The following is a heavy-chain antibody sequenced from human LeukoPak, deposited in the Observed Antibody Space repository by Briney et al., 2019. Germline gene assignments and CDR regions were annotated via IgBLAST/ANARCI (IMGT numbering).Heavy chain of an antibody. V-gene: IGHV1-2*04. J-gene: IGHJ5*02. CDR2: INPNSGGT. CDR1: GGTFSSYA. Sequence: GASVKVSCKASGGTFSSYAISWVRQAPGQGLEWMGWINPNSGGTNYAQKFQGWVTMTRDTSISTAYMELSRLRSDDTAVYYCARDLCSGGSCYWFDPWGQGTLVTVSS. CDR3: ARDLCSGGSCYWFDP. D-gene: IGHD2-15*01.